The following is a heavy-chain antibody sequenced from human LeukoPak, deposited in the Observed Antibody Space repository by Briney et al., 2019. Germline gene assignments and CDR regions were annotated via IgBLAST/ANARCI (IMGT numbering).Heavy chain of an antibody. Sequence: GGSLRLSCAASGFTFSSYEMNWVRQDPGKGLEWVSYISSSGSTIYYADSVKGRFTISRDNAKNSLYLQMNSLRAEDTAVYYCARDRVVVVPSAYYYGMDVWGQGTRSPSP. J-gene: IGHJ6*02. D-gene: IGHD2-2*01. CDR1: GFTFSSYE. CDR3: ARDRVVVVPSAYYYGMDV. V-gene: IGHV3-48*03. CDR2: ISSSGSTI.